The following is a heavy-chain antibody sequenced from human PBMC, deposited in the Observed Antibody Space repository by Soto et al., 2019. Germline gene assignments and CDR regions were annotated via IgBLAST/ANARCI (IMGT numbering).Heavy chain of an antibody. CDR1: GYTFTGYY. CDR3: AREGLTTIFGVVIIRGMDV. D-gene: IGHD3-3*01. CDR2: INPNSGGT. V-gene: IGHV1-2*02. J-gene: IGHJ6*02. Sequence: ASVKVSCKASGYTFTGYYMHWVRQAPGQGLEWMGWINPNSGGTNYAQKFQGRVTMTRDTSISTAYMELSRLRSDDTAVYYCAREGLTTIFGVVIIRGMDVWGQGTTVTVSS.